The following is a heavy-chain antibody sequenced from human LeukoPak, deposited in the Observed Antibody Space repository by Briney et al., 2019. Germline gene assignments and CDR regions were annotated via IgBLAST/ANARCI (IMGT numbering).Heavy chain of an antibody. CDR3: ARGRVSSSTWYSTYYYYFYMDV. J-gene: IGHJ6*03. Sequence: AETLSLTCSVSDDSITMYYWTWIRQPPGKGLEWIGYVDHTGSTNFNPSLNGRVSISRDTSKNLFSLRLRSVTAADTAVYFCARGRVSSSTWYSTYYYYFYMDVWGKGTTVTVSS. CDR1: DDSITMYY. CDR2: VDHTGST. V-gene: IGHV4-59*01. D-gene: IGHD4-11*01.